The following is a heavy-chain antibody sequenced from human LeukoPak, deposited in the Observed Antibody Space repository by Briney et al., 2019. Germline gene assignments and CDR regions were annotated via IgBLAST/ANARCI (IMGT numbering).Heavy chain of an antibody. Sequence: PSETLSLTCAVYGGTFSGYYWSWIRQPPGKGLEWIGEINHSGSTNYNPSLKSRVTISVDTSKNQFSLRLSSVTAADTAVYYCARGDGGYAGNWFDPWGQGTLVTVSS. V-gene: IGHV4-34*01. D-gene: IGHD5-12*01. CDR3: ARGDGGYAGNWFDP. J-gene: IGHJ5*02. CDR2: INHSGST. CDR1: GGTFSGYY.